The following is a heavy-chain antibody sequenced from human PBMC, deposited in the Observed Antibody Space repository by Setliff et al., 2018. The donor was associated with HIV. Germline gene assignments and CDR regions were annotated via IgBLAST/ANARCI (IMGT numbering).Heavy chain of an antibody. CDR1: GGSISNFY. CDR2: IYSTGDT. J-gene: IGHJ4*02. V-gene: IGHV4-4*07. Sequence: NPSETLSLTCSVSGGSISNFYWSWIRQPPGKGLEWVGHIYSTGDTNHNPSLKSRVTLSADTSKNQLSLSLTSVTAADTAVYYCARVRLTMIMMVDYFDQWGQGTQVTVSS. D-gene: IGHD3-22*01. CDR3: ARVRLTMIMMVDYFDQ.